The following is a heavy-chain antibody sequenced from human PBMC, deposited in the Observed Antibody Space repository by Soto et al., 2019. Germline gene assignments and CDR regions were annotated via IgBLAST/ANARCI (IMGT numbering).Heavy chain of an antibody. Sequence: ASVKVSCKASGYTFTGYYMHWVRQAPGQGLEWMGWINPNSGGTNYAQKFQGRVTMTRDTSISTAYMELSRLRSDDTAVYYCARSACGDYDALGDYYYYGMDVWGQGTTVTVSS. V-gene: IGHV1-2*02. J-gene: IGHJ6*02. CDR1: GYTFTGYY. D-gene: IGHD4-17*01. CDR3: ARSACGDYDALGDYYYYGMDV. CDR2: INPNSGGT.